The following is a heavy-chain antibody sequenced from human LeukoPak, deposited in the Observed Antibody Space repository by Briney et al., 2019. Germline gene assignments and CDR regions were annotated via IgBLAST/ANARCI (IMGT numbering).Heavy chain of an antibody. CDR3: AREAWGYPLYYYYYMDV. V-gene: IGHV4-38-2*02. D-gene: IGHD3-16*01. Sequence: PSETLPLTCTVSGYSMSSGYYWGWIRQPPGKGLQWIGSIFHSGNSYYNPSLKSRVTISVDTSKNQFSLKVNSVTAADTAVYYCAREAWGYPLYYYYYMDVWGKGTTVTVSS. CDR1: GYSMSSGYY. J-gene: IGHJ6*03. CDR2: IFHSGNS.